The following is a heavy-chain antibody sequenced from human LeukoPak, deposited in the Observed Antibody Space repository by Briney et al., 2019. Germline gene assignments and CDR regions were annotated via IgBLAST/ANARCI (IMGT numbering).Heavy chain of an antibody. J-gene: IGHJ4*02. D-gene: IGHD4-17*01. CDR2: INHSGST. Sequence: SETLSLTCAVYGGSFSGYYWSWIRQPPGKGLEWSGEINHSGSTNYNPSLKSRVTISVDTSKNQFSLKLSSVTAADTAVYYCARVSGDNFDYWGQGTLVTVSS. CDR1: GGSFSGYY. CDR3: ARVSGDNFDY. V-gene: IGHV4-34*01.